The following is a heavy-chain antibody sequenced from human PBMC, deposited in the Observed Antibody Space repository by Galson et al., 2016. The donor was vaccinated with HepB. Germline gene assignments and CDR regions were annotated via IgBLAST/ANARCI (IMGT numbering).Heavy chain of an antibody. CDR2: ITYRGTNK. D-gene: IGHD1-1*01. Sequence: SLRLSCAASGFTFSSYGMHWVRQAPGKGLEWVSIITYRGTNKYYADSVKGRFTISRDNSKNTLYLQMNSLRSEDTAVYYCARDRGQLYLRDAFDIWGQGTIVTVSS. J-gene: IGHJ3*02. V-gene: IGHV3-30*03. CDR1: GFTFSSYG. CDR3: ARDRGQLYLRDAFDI.